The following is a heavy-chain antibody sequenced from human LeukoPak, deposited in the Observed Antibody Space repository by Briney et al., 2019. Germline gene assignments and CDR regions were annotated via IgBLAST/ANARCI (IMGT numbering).Heavy chain of an antibody. CDR3: ASAVLTGSQNGAFDI. CDR1: GGTFSSYA. Sequence: GASVKVSCKASGGTFSSYAISWVRQAPGQGLEWMGGIIPIFGTANYAQKFQGRVTITTDESTSTAYMELSSLRSEDTAVYYCASAVLTGSQNGAFDIWGQGTMVTVSS. J-gene: IGHJ3*02. V-gene: IGHV1-69*05. CDR2: IIPIFGTA. D-gene: IGHD3-9*01.